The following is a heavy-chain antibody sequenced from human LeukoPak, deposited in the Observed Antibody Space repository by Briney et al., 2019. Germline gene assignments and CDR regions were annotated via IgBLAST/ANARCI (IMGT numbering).Heavy chain of an antibody. CDR1: GFTFSSYW. J-gene: IGHJ3*02. V-gene: IGHV3-74*01. Sequence: GGSLRVSCAADGFTFSSYWMDWVRQAPGKGLVWVSGINSDGKMTRYAESVKGRFTISRDNAKNTLYLQMNSLRAEDTSVYYCARVGSTDSPHAFDIWGQGTMVTVSS. CDR2: INSDGKMT. CDR3: ARVGSTDSPHAFDI. D-gene: IGHD2-21*02.